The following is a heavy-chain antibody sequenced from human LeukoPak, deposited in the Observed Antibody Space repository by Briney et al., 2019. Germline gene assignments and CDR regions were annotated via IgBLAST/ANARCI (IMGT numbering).Heavy chain of an antibody. CDR1: GYTFTSYG. CDR2: ISAYNGNT. Sequence: ASVKVSCKASGYTFTSYGISWVRQAPGQGLEWMGWISAYNGNTNYAQKLQGRVTMTTDTSTSTAYMELGSLRSDDTAVYYCARLRYYYDSSGPAPFDYWGQGTLVTVPS. CDR3: ARLRYYYDSSGPAPFDY. D-gene: IGHD3-22*01. V-gene: IGHV1-18*01. J-gene: IGHJ4*02.